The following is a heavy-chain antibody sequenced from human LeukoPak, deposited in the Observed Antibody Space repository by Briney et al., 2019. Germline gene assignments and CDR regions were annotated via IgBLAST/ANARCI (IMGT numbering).Heavy chain of an antibody. D-gene: IGHD7-27*01. CDR1: GGSISSYY. Sequence: SETLSLTCTVSGGSISSYYWSWIRQPPGKGLEWIGYIYYSGSTKYNFSLKSRVTISVDTSKNQFSLKLSSVTAADTAVYYCARDRNWGSGWFDPWGQGTLVTVSS. J-gene: IGHJ5*02. CDR3: ARDRNWGSGWFDP. V-gene: IGHV4-59*01. CDR2: IYYSGST.